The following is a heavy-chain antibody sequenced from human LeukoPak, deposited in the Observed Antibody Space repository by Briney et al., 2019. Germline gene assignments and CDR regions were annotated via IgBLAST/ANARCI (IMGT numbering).Heavy chain of an antibody. CDR3: ARDQDVYCSGGSCTAFDI. CDR1: GFTFSSYS. D-gene: IGHD2-15*01. CDR2: ISGSSSYI. J-gene: IGHJ3*02. Sequence: PGGSLRLSCEASGFTFSSYSVNWVRQAPGKGLEWVSSISGSSSYIYYEDSLKGRFTISRDNARNSLYLQMNSLRAEDTAVYYCARDQDVYCSGGSCTAFDIWGQGTMVTVSS. V-gene: IGHV3-21*01.